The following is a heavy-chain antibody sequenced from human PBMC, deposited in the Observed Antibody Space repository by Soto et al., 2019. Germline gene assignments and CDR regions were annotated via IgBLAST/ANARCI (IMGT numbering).Heavy chain of an antibody. J-gene: IGHJ4*02. CDR1: GFTFRTYG. CDR2: ISSSGSFI. Sequence: TGGSLRLSCAASGFTFRTYGMNWVRRAPGGGLEWVASISSSGSFIYYADSVKGRFTISRDDAEKSLYLQMNSLRAEDTALYYCAREPQGIAAALDFWGQGTQVTVSS. V-gene: IGHV3-21*01. CDR3: AREPQGIAAALDF. D-gene: IGHD6-13*01.